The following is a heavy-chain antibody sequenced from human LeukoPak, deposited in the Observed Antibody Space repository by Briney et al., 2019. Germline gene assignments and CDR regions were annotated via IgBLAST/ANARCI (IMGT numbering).Heavy chain of an antibody. V-gene: IGHV1-2*02. J-gene: IGHJ6*02. CDR2: INPNSGDT. CDR1: GYTFTGYY. Sequence: ASVKVSCKASGYTFTGYYMHWVRQAPGQGLEWMGWINPNSGDTNYPQTFQGRVTMTRDTSISTAYMELSRLRSDDTAVYYCAREDITVAGSAAGSTRYYYYGVDVWGQGTTVTVSS. CDR3: AREDITVAGSAAGSTRYYYYGVDV. D-gene: IGHD6-13*01.